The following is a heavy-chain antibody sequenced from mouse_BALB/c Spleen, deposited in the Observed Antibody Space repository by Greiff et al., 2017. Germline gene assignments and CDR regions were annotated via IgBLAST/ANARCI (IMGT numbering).Heavy chain of an antibody. D-gene: IGHD1-1*01. CDR2: IWAGGST. CDR3: GRENPYYGSSPWFAY. CDR1: GFSLTSYG. J-gene: IGHJ3*01. V-gene: IGHV2-9*02. Sequence: QVQLKESGPGLVAPSQSLSITCTVSGFSLTSYGVHWVRQPPGKGLEWLGVIWAGGSTNYNSALMSRLSISKDNSKSQVFLKMNSLQTDDTAMYYCGRENPYYGSSPWFAYWGQGTLVTVSA.